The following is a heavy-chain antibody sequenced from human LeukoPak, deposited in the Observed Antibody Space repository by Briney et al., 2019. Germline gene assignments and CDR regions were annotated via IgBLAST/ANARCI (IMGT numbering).Heavy chain of an antibody. CDR3: ARRHGRCSDGSCYYPDY. Sequence: ASVKVSCKASGYTFTSYYMHWVRQAPGQGLEWMGIINPSGGSTSYAQKFQGRVTMTRDTSTSTAYMELSSLRSEDTAVYYCARRHGRCSDGSCYYPDYWGQGTLVTVSS. CDR1: GYTFTSYY. J-gene: IGHJ4*02. D-gene: IGHD2-15*01. V-gene: IGHV1-46*01. CDR2: INPSGGST.